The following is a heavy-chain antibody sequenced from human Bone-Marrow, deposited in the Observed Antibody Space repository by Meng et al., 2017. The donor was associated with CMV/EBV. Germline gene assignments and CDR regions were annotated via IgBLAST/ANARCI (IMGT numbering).Heavy chain of an antibody. Sequence: YTLTSYYRHWGRQAPGQGLEWMGIINPSGGSTSYAQKIQGRVTMTRDTSTSTVYMELSSLRSEDTAVYYCARVGNCSSTSCYKDWFDPWGQGTLVTVSS. CDR1: YTLTSYY. V-gene: IGHV1-46*01. D-gene: IGHD2-2*02. J-gene: IGHJ5*02. CDR2: INPSGGST. CDR3: ARVGNCSSTSCYKDWFDP.